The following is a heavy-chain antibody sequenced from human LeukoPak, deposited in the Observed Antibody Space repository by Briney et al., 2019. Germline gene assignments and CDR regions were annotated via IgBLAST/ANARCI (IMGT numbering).Heavy chain of an antibody. D-gene: IGHD6-13*01. J-gene: IGHJ5*02. Sequence: PSETLSLTCTVSGGSISSYYWSWIRQPPGKGLEWIGYIYYSGSTNYNPSLKSRVTISVDTSKNQFSLKLSSVTAADTAVYYCARGSSSWPEKNWFDPWGQGTLVTVSS. CDR1: GGSISSYY. V-gene: IGHV4-59*01. CDR3: ARGSSSWPEKNWFDP. CDR2: IYYSGST.